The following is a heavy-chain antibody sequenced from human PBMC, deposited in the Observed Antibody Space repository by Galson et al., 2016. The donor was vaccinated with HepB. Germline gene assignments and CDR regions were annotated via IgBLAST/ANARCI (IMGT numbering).Heavy chain of an antibody. V-gene: IGHV1-24*01. D-gene: IGHD2-15*01. Sequence: SVKVSCKVSRYTLSEVSIHWVRQAPGKGLEWMGGFDPADAEKIYAQRLQGRVRMTEDSSTDTAYMELSSLRYEDTAVYYCAAVSPSLGAQVAVVATKFDYWGQGTLVTVSS. CDR2: FDPADAEK. CDR1: RYTLSEVS. J-gene: IGHJ4*02. CDR3: AAVSPSLGAQVAVVATKFDY.